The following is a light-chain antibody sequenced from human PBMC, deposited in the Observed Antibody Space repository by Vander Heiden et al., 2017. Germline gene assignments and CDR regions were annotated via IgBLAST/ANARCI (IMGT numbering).Light chain of an antibody. CDR1: SSDVGGYNY. Sequence: QSALTLPRSVSGSPGQSVTISCTGTSSDVGGYNYFSWYQQHPGKAPKVIMYDVTKRPSGVRERFSGSRSGNTASLTISGLRAEDEADYYCSSYAGRFTVVFGGGTKLTVL. CDR2: DVT. V-gene: IGLV2-11*01. CDR3: SSYAGRFTVV. J-gene: IGLJ2*01.